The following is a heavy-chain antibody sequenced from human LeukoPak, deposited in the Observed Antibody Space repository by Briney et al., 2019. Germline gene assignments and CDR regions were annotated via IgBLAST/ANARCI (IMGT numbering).Heavy chain of an antibody. CDR2: TIPIFGTA. D-gene: IGHD3-3*01. Sequence: GASVKVSCKASGFTFSNYDINWVRQAPGQGLEWMGGTIPIFGTANYAQKFQGRVTITADESTSTAYMELSSLRSEDTAVYYCASSFFPDRLYYYYYYYMDVWGKGTTVTVSS. V-gene: IGHV1-69*13. CDR1: GFTFSNYD. CDR3: ASSFFPDRLYYYYYYYMDV. J-gene: IGHJ6*03.